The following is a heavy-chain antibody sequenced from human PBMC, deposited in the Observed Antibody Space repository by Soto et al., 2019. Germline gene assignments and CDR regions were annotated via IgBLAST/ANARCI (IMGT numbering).Heavy chain of an antibody. Sequence: QVQLQESGPGLVKPSQTLSLTCTVSGGSISSGGYFWSWIRQHPGKGLEWIGDINYSGSTYSNPSLKSRVTISVDPSKNQFSLKLSSVTAAATAVYYCARDILLWFGELPPRAHDAFDIWGQGTMVTVSS. D-gene: IGHD3-10*01. J-gene: IGHJ3*02. CDR3: ARDILLWFGELPPRAHDAFDI. CDR2: INYSGST. V-gene: IGHV4-31*03. CDR1: GGSISSGGYF.